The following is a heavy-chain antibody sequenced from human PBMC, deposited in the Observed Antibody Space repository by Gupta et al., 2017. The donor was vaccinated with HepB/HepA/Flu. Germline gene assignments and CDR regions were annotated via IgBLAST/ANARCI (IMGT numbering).Heavy chain of an antibody. V-gene: IGHV3-9*01. D-gene: IGHD1-26*01. J-gene: IGHJ3*02. CDR3: AKDISGSYPDAFDI. CDR1: GFTFDDYA. CDR2: ISWNSGSI. Sequence: EVQLVESGGGLVQPGRSLRLSCAASGFTFDDYAMPWVRQAPGKGLEWVSGISWNSGSIGYADSVKGRFTISRDNAKNSLYLQMNSLRAEDTALYYCAKDISGSYPDAFDIWGQGTMVTVSS.